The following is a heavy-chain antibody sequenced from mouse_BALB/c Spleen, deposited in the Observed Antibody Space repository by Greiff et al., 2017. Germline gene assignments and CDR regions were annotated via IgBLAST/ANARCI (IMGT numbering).Heavy chain of an antibody. CDR2: INPSTGYT. J-gene: IGHJ2*01. CDR1: GYTFTSYW. V-gene: IGHV1-7*01. Sequence: QVQLQQSGAELAKPGASVKMSCTASGYTFTSYWMHWVKQRPGQGLEWIGYINPSTGYTEYNQKFKDKATLTADKSSSTAYMQLSSLTSEESAVYYCAKDRIITTVVARFDYWGQGTTLTVSA. D-gene: IGHD1-1*01. CDR3: AKDRIITTVVARFDY.